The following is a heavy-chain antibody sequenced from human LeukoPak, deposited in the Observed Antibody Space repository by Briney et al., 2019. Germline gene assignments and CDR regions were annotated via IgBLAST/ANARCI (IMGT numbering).Heavy chain of an antibody. CDR3: AKGRSTYYYDSSGFYPDAFDI. CDR1: GFTFSSYG. CDR2: ISYDGSNK. Sequence: GGSLRLSCATSGFTFSSYGIHWVRQAPGKGLEWVAVISYDGSNKYYADSVKGRFTISRDNSKNTLYLQMSSLRVEDTAVYYCAKGRSTYYYDSSGFYPDAFDIWGQGTMVTVSS. J-gene: IGHJ3*02. V-gene: IGHV3-30*18. D-gene: IGHD3-22*01.